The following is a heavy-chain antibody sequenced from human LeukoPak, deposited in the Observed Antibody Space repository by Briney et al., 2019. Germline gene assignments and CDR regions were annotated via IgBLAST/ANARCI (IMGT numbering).Heavy chain of an antibody. CDR3: ARDRGPFSANYYFDF. CDR1: GYTFTSYS. CDR2: INPSGGST. D-gene: IGHD3-10*01. V-gene: IGHV1-46*01. J-gene: IGHJ4*02. Sequence: ASVKVSRKASGYTFTSYSMHWVRQAPGQGLDWMGIINPSGGSTTYAQKFQGRVTMTRDTSTSTVYMELSSLRSEDTAVYYCARDRGPFSANYYFDFWGQGTLVTVSS.